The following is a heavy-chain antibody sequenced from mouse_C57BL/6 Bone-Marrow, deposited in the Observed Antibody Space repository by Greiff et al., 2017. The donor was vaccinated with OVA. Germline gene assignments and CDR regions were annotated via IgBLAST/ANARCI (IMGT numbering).Heavy chain of an antibody. Sequence: EVHLVESGGGLVKPGGSLKLSCAASGFTFSDYGMHWVRQAPEKGLEWVAYISSGSSTIYYADTVKGRVTISRDNAKNTLFLQMTSLRSEDTAMYYCARRRGYYFDYWGQGTTLTVSS. J-gene: IGHJ2*01. CDR1: GFTFSDYG. CDR2: ISSGSSTI. CDR3: ARRRGYYFDY. V-gene: IGHV5-17*01.